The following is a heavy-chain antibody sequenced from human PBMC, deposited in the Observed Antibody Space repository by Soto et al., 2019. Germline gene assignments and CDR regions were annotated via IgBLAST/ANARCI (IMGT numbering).Heavy chain of an antibody. CDR1: GFTFSSYS. Sequence: GGSLRLSCAASGFTFSSYSMNWVRQAPGKGLEWVSYISSSSSTIYYADSVKGRFTISRDNAKNSLYLQMNSLRDEDTAVYYCARSHKAYQLLLRFDPWGQGTLVTVSS. J-gene: IGHJ5*02. D-gene: IGHD2-2*01. CDR2: ISSSSSTI. V-gene: IGHV3-48*02. CDR3: ARSHKAYQLLLRFDP.